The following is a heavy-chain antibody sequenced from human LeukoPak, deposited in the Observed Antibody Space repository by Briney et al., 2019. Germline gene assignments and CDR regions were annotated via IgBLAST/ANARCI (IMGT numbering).Heavy chain of an antibody. V-gene: IGHV1-2*02. CDR3: ARDGYCTNGVCSTIDY. D-gene: IGHD2-8*01. CDR2: INPNSGGT. Sequence: ASVKVSCKASGYTFTGYYMHWVRQAPGQGLEWMGWINPNSGGTNYAQKFQGRVTMTRDTSISTAHMELSRLRSDDTAVYYCARDGYCTNGVCSTIDYWGQGTLVTVSS. CDR1: GYTFTGYY. J-gene: IGHJ4*02.